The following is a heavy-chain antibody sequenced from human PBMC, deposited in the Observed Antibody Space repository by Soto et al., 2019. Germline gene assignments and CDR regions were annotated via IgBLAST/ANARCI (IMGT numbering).Heavy chain of an antibody. D-gene: IGHD6-13*01. V-gene: IGHV5-10-1*01. CDR3: ARSQPIAADGYYYYYGLDV. Sequence: PGESLKISCKGSGYTFTNYWISWVRQMPGKGLEWMGRIDPSDSYTKYSPSFQGHVTMSGDKSITTAYLQWSSLKASDTAIYYCARSQPIAADGYYYYYGLDVCGQGTTVTVYS. J-gene: IGHJ6*02. CDR1: GYTFTNYW. CDR2: IDPSDSYT.